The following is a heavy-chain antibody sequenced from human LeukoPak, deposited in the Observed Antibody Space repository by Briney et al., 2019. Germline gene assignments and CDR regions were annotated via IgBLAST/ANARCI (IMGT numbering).Heavy chain of an antibody. CDR2: IKQDGSEK. CDR1: GFTFSSYW. D-gene: IGHD3-3*01. CDR3: ARDNPYYDFWSGYYRGFDY. J-gene: IGHJ4*02. Sequence: GGSLRLSCAASGFTFSSYWMSWVRQAPGKGLEWVANIKQDGSEKYYVDSVKDRFTISRDNAKNSLYLQMNSLRAEDTAVYYCARDNPYYDFWSGYYRGFDYWGQGTLVTVSS. V-gene: IGHV3-7*01.